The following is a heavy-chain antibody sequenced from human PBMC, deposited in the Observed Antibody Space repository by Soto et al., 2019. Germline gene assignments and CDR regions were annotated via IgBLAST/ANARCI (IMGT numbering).Heavy chain of an antibody. J-gene: IGHJ4*02. CDR1: GGTFSSYT. CDR3: ARVHSIPPMNDY. D-gene: IGHD2-2*02. V-gene: IGHV1-69*08. CDR2: IIPILGTA. Sequence: KVSCKASGGTFSSYTISWVRQAPGQGLEWMGRIIPILGTANYAQKFQGRVTITADESTSTAYMELSSLRSEDTAVYYCARVHSIPPMNDYWGQGTLVTVSS.